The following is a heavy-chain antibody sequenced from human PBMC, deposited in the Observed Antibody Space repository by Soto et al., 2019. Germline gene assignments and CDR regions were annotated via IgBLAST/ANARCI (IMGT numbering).Heavy chain of an antibody. D-gene: IGHD6-13*01. J-gene: IGHJ4*02. CDR3: ARPSIAAAGNGSYFDY. Sequence: ASVKVSCKASGYTFTGYYMHWVRQAPGQGLEWMGWINPNSGGINYAQKFQGWVTMTRDTSISTAYMELSRLRSDDTAVYYCARPSIAAAGNGSYFDYWGQGTLVTVSS. V-gene: IGHV1-2*04. CDR1: GYTFTGYY. CDR2: INPNSGGI.